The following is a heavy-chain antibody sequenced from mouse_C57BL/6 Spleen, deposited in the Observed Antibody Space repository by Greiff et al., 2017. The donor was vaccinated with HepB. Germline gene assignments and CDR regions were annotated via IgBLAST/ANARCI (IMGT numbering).Heavy chain of an antibody. CDR1: GFTFSDYY. V-gene: IGHV5-16*01. CDR2: INYDGSST. D-gene: IGHD2-4*01. Sequence: EVMLVESEGGLVQPGSSMKLSCTASGFTFSDYYMAWVRQVPEKGLEWVANINYDGSSTYYLDSLKSRFIISRDNAKNILYLQMSSLKSEDTATYYCARDRYDYDRYFDVWGTGTTVTVSS. CDR3: ARDRYDYDRYFDV. J-gene: IGHJ1*03.